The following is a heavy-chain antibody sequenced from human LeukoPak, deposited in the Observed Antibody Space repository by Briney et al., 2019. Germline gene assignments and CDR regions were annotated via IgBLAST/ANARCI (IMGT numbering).Heavy chain of an antibody. D-gene: IGHD2-15*01. Sequence: GGSLRLSCAASGFTFRSYAMHWVRQGPGKGLEYGSAISSDGGGTYYANSVKGRFTISRDNSKNTLYLQMGSLRAEDMAVYYCARYCSGVSCYSGYDYWGQGTLVTVSS. CDR1: GFTFRSYA. J-gene: IGHJ4*02. CDR2: ISSDGGGT. CDR3: ARYCSGVSCYSGYDY. V-gene: IGHV3-64*01.